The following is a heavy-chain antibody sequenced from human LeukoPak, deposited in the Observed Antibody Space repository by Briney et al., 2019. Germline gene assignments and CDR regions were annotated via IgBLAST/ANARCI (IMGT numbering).Heavy chain of an antibody. CDR3: VSTMIVVVIKMG. J-gene: IGHJ4*02. CDR1: GFTFSSSD. CDR2: IKSKTDGGTT. D-gene: IGHD3-22*01. Sequence: PGGSLRLSCAASGFTFSSSDMSWVRQAPGKGLEWVGRIKSKTDGGTTDYAAPVKGRFTISRDDSKNKLYLQMNSLKTEDTAVYYCVSTMIVVVIKMGWGQGTLVTVSS. V-gene: IGHV3-15*01.